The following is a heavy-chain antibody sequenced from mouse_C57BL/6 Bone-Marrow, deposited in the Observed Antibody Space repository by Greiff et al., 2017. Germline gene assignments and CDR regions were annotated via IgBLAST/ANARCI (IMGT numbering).Heavy chain of an antibody. CDR1: GYTFTSYG. J-gene: IGHJ2*01. Sequence: QVQLQQSGAELARPGASVKLSCKASGYTFTSYGISWVKPRTGQGLEWIGEIYPRSGNTYYNEKLKGKATLTADNSSSTAYMEIRSLTSEDSAVYCCARGGQLRPYYFDDWGQGTTLTVSS. CDR2: IYPRSGNT. V-gene: IGHV1-81*01. D-gene: IGHD3-2*02. CDR3: ARGGQLRPYYFDD.